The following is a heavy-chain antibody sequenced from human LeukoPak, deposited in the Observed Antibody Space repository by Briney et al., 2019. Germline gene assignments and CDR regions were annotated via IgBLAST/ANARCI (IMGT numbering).Heavy chain of an antibody. CDR3: ARDRRGYCSGGSCFDDAFDI. CDR2: IYHRGST. CDR1: GYSISSGYY. Sequence: PSETLSLTCTVSGYSISSGYYWGWIRQPPGKGLEWIGSIYHRGSTYYNPSLKSRVTISVDTSKNQFSLKLSSVTAADTAVYYCARDRRGYCSGGSCFDDAFDIWGQGTMVTVSS. V-gene: IGHV4-38-2*02. D-gene: IGHD2-15*01. J-gene: IGHJ3*02.